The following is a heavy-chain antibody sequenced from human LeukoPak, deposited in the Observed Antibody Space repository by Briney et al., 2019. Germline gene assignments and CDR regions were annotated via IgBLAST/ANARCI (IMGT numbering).Heavy chain of an antibody. CDR2: IYYSGST. CDR1: GGSISSYY. D-gene: IGHD3-16*02. Sequence: SETLSLTCTVSGGSISSYYWSWIRQPPGKGLEWIGYIYYSGSTNYNPSLKSRVTISVDTSKNQFSLKLSSVTAADTAVYYCARDSYYVWGSYRYTGILPNYPTPHNDYWGQGTLVTVSS. J-gene: IGHJ4*02. CDR3: ARDSYYVWGSYRYTGILPNYPTPHNDY. V-gene: IGHV4-59*01.